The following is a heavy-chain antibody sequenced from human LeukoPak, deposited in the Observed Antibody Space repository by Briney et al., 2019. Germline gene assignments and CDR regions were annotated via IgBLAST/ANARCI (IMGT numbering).Heavy chain of an antibody. J-gene: IGHJ4*02. V-gene: IGHV1-46*01. CDR3: ARDRTHYYESSGYYSRWEY. D-gene: IGHD3-22*01. Sequence: ASVKVSCKASGYTFTSYCMHWVRQAPGQGLEWMGIINPSGGSTSYAQKFQGRVTMTRDTSTSTVYMELSSLRSEDTAIYYCARDRTHYYESSGYYSRWEYWGQGTLVTVSS. CDR1: GYTFTSYC. CDR2: INPSGGST.